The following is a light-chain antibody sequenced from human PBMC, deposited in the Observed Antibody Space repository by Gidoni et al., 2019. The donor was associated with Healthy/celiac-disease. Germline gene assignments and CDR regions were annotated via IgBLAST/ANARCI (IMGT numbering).Light chain of an antibody. CDR1: QSVSSSY. J-gene: IGKJ5*01. CDR2: GAS. CDR3: QQYGSSLFT. Sequence: EIVLTQSPGTLSLSPGERATLSCRASQSVSSSYLAWYQQKPGQAPRLLIYGASSRATGIPDSFSGSGSGTDFTLTISRLEPEDFAVYYCQQYGSSLFTFXQXTRLEIK. V-gene: IGKV3-20*01.